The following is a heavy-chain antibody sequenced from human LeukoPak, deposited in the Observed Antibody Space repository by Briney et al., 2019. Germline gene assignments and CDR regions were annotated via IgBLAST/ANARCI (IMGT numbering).Heavy chain of an antibody. CDR1: EFSFSDYY. CDR2: ISSGSSYI. J-gene: IGHJ4*02. V-gene: IGHV3-11*05. CDR3: AKDRGGYNSGWSFDH. Sequence: PGGSLRLSCAGSEFSFSDYYMSWIRQSSGKGLEWVSYISSGSSYIKYADSVKGRFTISRDNAKNSLYLQMDSLRAEDTAVYYCAKDRGGYNSGWSFDHWGQGALVTVSS. D-gene: IGHD6-19*01.